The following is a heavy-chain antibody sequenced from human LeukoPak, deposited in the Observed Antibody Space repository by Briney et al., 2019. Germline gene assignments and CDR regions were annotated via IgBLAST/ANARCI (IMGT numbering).Heavy chain of an antibody. CDR3: AGDPVITLVRGVIMNYFDY. V-gene: IGHV1-18*01. D-gene: IGHD3-10*01. CDR2: ISAYNGNT. CDR1: GSIFTNYG. J-gene: IGHJ4*02. Sequence: ASVKVSCKASGSIFTNYGISWVRQAPGQGLEGMAGISAYNGNTHYGKEFKGRVTMTTDTPTSTGYMELRRLRSDYAAVYYCAGDPVITLVRGVIMNYFDYWGQGTLVTVSS.